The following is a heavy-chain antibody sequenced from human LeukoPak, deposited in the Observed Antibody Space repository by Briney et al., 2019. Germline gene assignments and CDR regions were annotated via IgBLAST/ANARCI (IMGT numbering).Heavy chain of an antibody. D-gene: IGHD5-24*01. CDR2: ITPVLHTT. Sequence: VASVKVSCKVSGGTFNTHAISWVRQGPGQGLQWMGGITPVLHTTRFAQKFQGRVTFTTDESTSTAYMELTSLTSDDSAVYFCARGGPGRDGYNLDYWGQGTLVTVSS. V-gene: IGHV1-69*05. CDR1: GGTFNTHA. J-gene: IGHJ4*02. CDR3: ARGGPGRDGYNLDY.